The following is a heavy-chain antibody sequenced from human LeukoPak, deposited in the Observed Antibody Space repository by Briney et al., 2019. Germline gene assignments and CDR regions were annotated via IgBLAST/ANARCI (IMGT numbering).Heavy chain of an antibody. CDR1: GFTFSSYA. D-gene: IGHD3-3*01. CDR3: ARCGRRHYDFWSGYYSFDY. J-gene: IGHJ4*02. Sequence: PGGSLRLSCAASGFTFSSYAMHWVRQAPGKGLEWVAVISYDGSNKYYADSVKGRLTISRDNSKNTLYLQMNSLRAEDTAVYYCARCGRRHYDFWSGYYSFDYWGQGTLVTVSS. CDR2: ISYDGSNK. V-gene: IGHV3-30*04.